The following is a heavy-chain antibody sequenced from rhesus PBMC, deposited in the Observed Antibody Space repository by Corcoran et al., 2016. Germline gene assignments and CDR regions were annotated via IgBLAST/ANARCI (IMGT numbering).Heavy chain of an antibody. V-gene: IGHV4-73*01. Sequence: QVKLQQWGEGLVKPSETLSLTCAVSGGSLSGYYWSWIRQPPGKGLEWIGNIDGSGATTNYNPSLKNRVTISKDTSKNQCSLKLSSVTAADTAVYYCARAGGSGWSLDYWGQGVLVTVSS. CDR1: GGSLSGYY. CDR3: ARAGGSGWSLDY. D-gene: IGHD6S26*01. J-gene: IGHJ4*01. CDR2: IDGSGATT.